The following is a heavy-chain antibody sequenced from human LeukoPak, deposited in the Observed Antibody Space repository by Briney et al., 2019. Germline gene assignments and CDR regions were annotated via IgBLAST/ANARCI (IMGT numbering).Heavy chain of an antibody. J-gene: IGHJ3*02. CDR1: GGTFSSYA. CDR3: ARFGLGKHIEVAGIPFDI. CDR2: ISAYNGNT. Sequence: ASVKVSCKASGGTFSSYAISWVRQAPGQGLEWMGWISAYNGNTNYAQKLQGRVTMTTDTSTSTAYMELRSLRSDDTAVYYCARFGLGKHIEVAGIPFDIWGQGTMVTVSS. V-gene: IGHV1-18*01. D-gene: IGHD6-19*01.